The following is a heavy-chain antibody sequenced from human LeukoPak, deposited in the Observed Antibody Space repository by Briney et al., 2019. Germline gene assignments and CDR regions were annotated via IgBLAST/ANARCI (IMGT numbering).Heavy chain of an antibody. CDR1: GFTFSIYD. V-gene: IGHV3-23*01. CDR2: IDRGVGNT. Sequence: GGSLRLSCAASGFTFSIYDLSWVRQAPGKGLECVSAIDRGVGNTYYADSVKGRFTISRNNSKNTLYLQMNNLRVDDTAVYYCAKKGQADDDGKPDWGQGTLVTVSS. J-gene: IGHJ4*02. D-gene: IGHD1-1*01. CDR3: AKKGQADDDGKPD.